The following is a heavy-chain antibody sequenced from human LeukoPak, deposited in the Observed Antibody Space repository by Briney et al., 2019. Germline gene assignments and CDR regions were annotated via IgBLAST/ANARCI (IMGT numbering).Heavy chain of an antibody. CDR1: GFTFSSYW. V-gene: IGHV3-74*01. Sequence: GGSLRLSCAASGFTFSSYWMHWVRHAPGKGLVWVSRINSDGSSTSYADSVKGRFTISRDNAKNTLYLQMNSLRAEDTAVYYCARDGGAVFYGMDVWGQGTTVTVSS. CDR3: ARDGGAVFYGMDV. D-gene: IGHD2-8*01. J-gene: IGHJ6*02. CDR2: INSDGSST.